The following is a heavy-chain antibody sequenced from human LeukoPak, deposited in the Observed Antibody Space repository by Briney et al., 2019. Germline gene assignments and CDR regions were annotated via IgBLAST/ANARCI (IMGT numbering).Heavy chain of an antibody. CDR2: IKQDGSET. CDR3: TQIEWERWRG. CDR1: GFTFSRHP. J-gene: IGHJ4*02. D-gene: IGHD1-26*01. Sequence: SGGSLRLSCAASGFTFSRHPMHWVRQAPGKGLEWVANIKQDGSETHYVDSVKGRFTISRDNTKESLYLQMNSLRAEDTAVYYCTQIEWERWRGWGQGTLVTVSS. V-gene: IGHV3-7*01.